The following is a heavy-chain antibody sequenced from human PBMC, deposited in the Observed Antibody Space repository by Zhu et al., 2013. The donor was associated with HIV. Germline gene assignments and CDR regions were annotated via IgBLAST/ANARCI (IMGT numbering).Heavy chain of an antibody. CDR2: ISSSSSYI. CDR3: ARGGGVATTGVDY. J-gene: IGHJ4*02. Sequence: EVQLVESGGGLVKPGGSLRLSCAASGFTFSSYSMNWVRQAPGKGLEWVSSISSSSSYIYYADSVKGRFTISRDNAKNSLYLQMNSLRAEDTAVYYCARGGGVATTGVDYWGQGTLVTGLL. CDR1: GFTFSSYS. V-gene: IGHV3-21*01. D-gene: IGHD5-12*01.